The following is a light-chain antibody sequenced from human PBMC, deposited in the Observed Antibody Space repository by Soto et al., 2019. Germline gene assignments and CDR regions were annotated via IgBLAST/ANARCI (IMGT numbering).Light chain of an antibody. J-gene: IGKJ1*01. Sequence: EIVLTQSPATLSLSPGERATLSCRASQSVSSSYLAWYQQKPGLAPRLLIYDASNRATGIPARFSGSGSGTDFTLTISRLEPEDFAVYYCQQYGSSGTFGQGTKVDIK. CDR1: QSVSSSY. V-gene: IGKV3D-20*01. CDR3: QQYGSSGT. CDR2: DAS.